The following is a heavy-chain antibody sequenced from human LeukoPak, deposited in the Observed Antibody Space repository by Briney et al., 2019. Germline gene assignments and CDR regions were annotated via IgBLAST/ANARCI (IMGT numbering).Heavy chain of an antibody. CDR3: ARERELELRSYYYYMDV. Sequence: GSLRLSCAASGFTVSTNYMTWIRQPPGKGLEWIGSIYYSGSTYYNPSLKSRVTISVDTSKNQFSLKLSSVTAADTAVYYCARERELELRSYYYYMDVWGKGTTVTVSS. CDR2: IYYSGST. J-gene: IGHJ6*03. CDR1: GFTVSTNY. D-gene: IGHD1-7*01. V-gene: IGHV4-39*07.